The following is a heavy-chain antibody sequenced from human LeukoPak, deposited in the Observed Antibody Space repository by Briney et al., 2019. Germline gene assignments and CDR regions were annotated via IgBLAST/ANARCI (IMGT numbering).Heavy chain of an antibody. CDR1: GASLSSSSYY. V-gene: IGHV4-39*01. J-gene: IGHJ4*02. D-gene: IGHD3-22*01. CDR2: IHYSGST. CDR3: ARHPSGSSFDY. Sequence: SETLSLTCTVSGASLSSSSYYWGWIRQPPGTGLEWIATIHYSGSTYHNPSLKSRVTMSVDTSKNQFSLKLSSVTAADTAVYYCARHPSGSSFDYWGQGTLVTVSS.